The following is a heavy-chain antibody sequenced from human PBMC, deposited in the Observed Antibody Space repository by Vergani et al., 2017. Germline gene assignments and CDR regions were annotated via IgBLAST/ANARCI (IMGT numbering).Heavy chain of an antibody. D-gene: IGHD3-9*01. V-gene: IGHV4-38-2*01. Sequence: QVQLQESGPGLVKPSETLSLTCAVSGFSIDNGYYWDWIRQPPGKGLEWIGSIYRTGRTHFNPSLQSRVTISVDTSNNHFALRLNSLTAADPAVYYCSRRSGIVYDIISGSEYVFDFWGEGTMVTVSS. J-gene: IGHJ4*02. CDR1: GFSIDNGYY. CDR2: IYRTGRT. CDR3: SRRSGIVYDIISGSEYVFDF.